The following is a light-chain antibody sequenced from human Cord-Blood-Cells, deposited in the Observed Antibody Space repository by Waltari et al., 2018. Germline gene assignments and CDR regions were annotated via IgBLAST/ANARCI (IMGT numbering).Light chain of an antibody. CDR1: CSHIGTNY. CDR2: ENN. V-gene: IGLV1-51*01. CDR3: GTWDSSLSDVV. Sequence: QSVMTPPNSVSAAPGQKVTISCSVICSHIGTNYVTWYQHLPGTATKLLIYENNKRPSGIPARFSGSKSGTSATLGITGLQTGDEADYYCGTWDSSLSDVVFGGGTKLTVL. J-gene: IGLJ2*01.